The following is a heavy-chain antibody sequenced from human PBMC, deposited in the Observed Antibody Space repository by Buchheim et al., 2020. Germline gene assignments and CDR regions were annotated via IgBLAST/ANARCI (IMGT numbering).Heavy chain of an antibody. Sequence: EVQLVESGGGLVQPGGSLRLSCAASGFTFSSYWISWVRQAPGKGLEWVANIKQDGSEKYYVYSVKGRFTISRDNAKNSLYLQMNSLGAEDTAVYYCASLTGVDGWSQGTT. D-gene: IGHD7-27*01. CDR2: IKQDGSEK. J-gene: IGHJ6*02. V-gene: IGHV3-7*01. CDR3: ASLTGVDG. CDR1: GFTFSSYW.